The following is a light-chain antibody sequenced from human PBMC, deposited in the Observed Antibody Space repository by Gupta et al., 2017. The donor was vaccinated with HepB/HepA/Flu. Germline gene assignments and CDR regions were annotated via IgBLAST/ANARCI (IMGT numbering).Light chain of an antibody. V-gene: IGLV1-47*02. CDR2: SNN. CDR1: SSNVGSNY. J-gene: IGLJ3*02. Sequence: SVLTQPPSASAAPAQRVTISCSGTSSNVGSNYGYCYQQVPGTAPKLLIYSNNRRPSAVPARFSGAKSGASASLAISWLRSEDEADYYCATWDDSWSSWVFGGGTKLTVL. CDR3: ATWDDSWSSWV.